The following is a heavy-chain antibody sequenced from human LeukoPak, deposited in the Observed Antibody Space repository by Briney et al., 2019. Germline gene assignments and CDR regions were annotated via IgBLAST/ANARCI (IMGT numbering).Heavy chain of an antibody. J-gene: IGHJ4*02. CDR2: ISTFNGYT. D-gene: IGHD3-16*01. CDR1: GYIFTSNS. CDR3: ARGEFYYDL. V-gene: IGHV1-18*04. Sequence: GTSVKVSCKPSGYIFTSNSITWVRQAPGQQLEWMGWISTFNGYTKFAQNLQGRITMTRDTSTRTVYLEMRNLRSDDTAVYFCARGEFYYDLWGQGTLVNVSS.